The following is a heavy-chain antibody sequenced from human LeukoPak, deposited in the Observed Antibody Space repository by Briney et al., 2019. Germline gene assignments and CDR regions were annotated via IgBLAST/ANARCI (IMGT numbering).Heavy chain of an antibody. D-gene: IGHD3-22*01. CDR1: GGSISSYY. Sequence: PSETLSLTCTVSGGSISSYYWSWIRQPAGKGLEWIGRIYTSGSTNYNPSLKSRVTMSVDTSKNQFSLKLSSVTAADTAVYYCARVRSSGYSPNWFDPWGKGTMVTVSS. J-gene: IGHJ5*01. CDR2: IYTSGST. V-gene: IGHV4-4*07. CDR3: ARVRSSGYSPNWFDP.